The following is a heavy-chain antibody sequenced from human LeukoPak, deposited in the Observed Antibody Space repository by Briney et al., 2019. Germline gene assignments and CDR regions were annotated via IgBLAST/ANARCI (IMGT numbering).Heavy chain of an antibody. V-gene: IGHV4-39*07. Sequence: PSETLSLTCTVSGGSISSSSYYWGWIRQPPGKGLEWIGSIYYSGSTYYNPSLKSRVTISVDTSKNQFSLKLSSVTAADTAVYYCTRDEIYTATFDYWGQGTLVTVSS. CDR1: GGSISSSSYY. D-gene: IGHD5-18*01. CDR2: IYYSGST. CDR3: TRDEIYTATFDY. J-gene: IGHJ4*02.